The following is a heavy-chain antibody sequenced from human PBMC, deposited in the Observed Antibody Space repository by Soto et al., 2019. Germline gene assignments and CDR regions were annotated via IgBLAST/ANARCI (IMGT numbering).Heavy chain of an antibody. CDR2: IYHSGST. CDR1: GYSISSGYY. D-gene: IGHD5-18*01. CDR3: AYVSGYSYGIFDY. Sequence: SETLSLTCAVSGYSISSGYYWGWIRQPPGKGLEWIGSIYHSGSTYYNPSLKSRVTISVDTSKNQFSLKLSSVTAADTAVYYCAYVSGYSYGIFDYWGQGTLVTVSS. J-gene: IGHJ4*02. V-gene: IGHV4-38-2*01.